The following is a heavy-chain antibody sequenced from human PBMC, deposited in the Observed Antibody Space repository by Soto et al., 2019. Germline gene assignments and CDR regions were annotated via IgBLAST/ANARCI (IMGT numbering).Heavy chain of an antibody. V-gene: IGHV3-66*01. CDR1: GFTVSSNY. Sequence: GGSLRLSCAASGFTVSSNYMSWVRQAPGKGLEWVSVIYSGGSTYYADSVKGRFTISRDNSKNTLYLQMNSLRAEDTAVYYCARVEIAVAGPGYFDYWGQGTLVTVSS. CDR3: ARVEIAVAGPGYFDY. D-gene: IGHD6-19*01. J-gene: IGHJ4*02. CDR2: IYSGGST.